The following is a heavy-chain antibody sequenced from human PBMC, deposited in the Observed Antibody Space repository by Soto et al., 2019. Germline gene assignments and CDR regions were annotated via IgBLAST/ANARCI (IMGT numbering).Heavy chain of an antibody. CDR2: INDDGSRT. CDR3: VRDHHDYDFWSGNPRGYFDL. V-gene: IGHV3-74*01. D-gene: IGHD3-3*01. CDR1: GFTLSNFW. Sequence: EVQLVESGGGLVQPGGSLRLSCAASGFTLSNFWMHWVRQVPGKGLVWVSRINDDGSRTKYADSVEGRLTISRENAKNTVFLQVDSLRVEDTAVYYCVRDHHDYDFWSGNPRGYFDLWGRGTLVTVSS. J-gene: IGHJ2*01.